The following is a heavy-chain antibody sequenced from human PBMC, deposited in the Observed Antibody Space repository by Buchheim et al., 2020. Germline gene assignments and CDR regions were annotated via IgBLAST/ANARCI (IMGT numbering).Heavy chain of an antibody. J-gene: IGHJ4*02. D-gene: IGHD5-24*01. Sequence: QLQLQESGPGLVKPSETLSLTCTVSGGSISSSSYYWGWIRQPPGKGLEWIGSIYYSGSTYYNPSLKSRVTISVDTSKNQFSLKLTSVNAADTAVYFCADAGKDGYNFAYWGQGTL. V-gene: IGHV4-39*01. CDR2: IYYSGST. CDR3: ADAGKDGYNFAY. CDR1: GGSISSSSYY.